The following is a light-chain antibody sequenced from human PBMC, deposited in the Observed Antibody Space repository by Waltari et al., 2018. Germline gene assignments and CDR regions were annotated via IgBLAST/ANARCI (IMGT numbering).Light chain of an antibody. CDR1: SRAIGGYDY. Sequence: QSALPQPASVSGSPGQSITISCTGTSRAIGGYDYVAWYQQHPGKVPKLMIDDVTKRPSGVSDRFSGSKSGNTASLTISGLQADDEADYYCGSYTSSGTLLFGGGTTLTVL. CDR3: GSYTSSGTLL. CDR2: DVT. V-gene: IGLV2-14*01. J-gene: IGLJ3*02.